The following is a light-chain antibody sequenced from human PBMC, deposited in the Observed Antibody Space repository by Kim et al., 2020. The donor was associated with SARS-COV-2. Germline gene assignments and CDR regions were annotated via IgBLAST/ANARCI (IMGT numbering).Light chain of an antibody. J-gene: IGKJ1*01. V-gene: IGKV3-20*01. Sequence: EIVLTQSPGTLSLSPGERATLSCRASQSVSSRYFAWYQQTPGQAPRLLIYAASSRATGIPDRFSGSGSGTDFTLTISRLEPEDFAVYYCQQYCSSPWTFGQGTKVDIK. CDR1: QSVSSRY. CDR2: AAS. CDR3: QQYCSSPWT.